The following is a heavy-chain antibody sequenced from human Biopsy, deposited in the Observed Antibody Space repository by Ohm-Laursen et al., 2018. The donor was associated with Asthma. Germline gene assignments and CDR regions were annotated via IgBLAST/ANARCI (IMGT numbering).Heavy chain of an antibody. V-gene: IGHV4-30-2*01. J-gene: IGHJ6*02. D-gene: IGHD1-20*01. CDR2: MIHRGNT. Sequence: TLSRTCSVSGGSIGSVGFFCTWIRQPPGKGLEWLRDMIHRGNTHYNPSLTSLVTISLDKSKNQFSLKLTSVAAADTDVYYCARITSANYYYGMDVWGQGTTVTVSS. CDR3: ARITSANYYYGMDV. CDR1: GGSIGSVGFF.